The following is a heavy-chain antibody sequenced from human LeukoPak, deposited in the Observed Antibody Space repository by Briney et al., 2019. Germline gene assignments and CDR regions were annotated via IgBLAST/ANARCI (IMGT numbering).Heavy chain of an antibody. D-gene: IGHD3-10*01. V-gene: IGHV4-61*02. CDR3: ARDLWGSGIDY. CDR1: GGSISSGSYY. CDR2: IYTSGGT. Sequence: PSETLSLTCTVSGGSISSGSYYWSWIRQPAGKGLEWIGRIYTSGGTNYNPSLKSRVTISVDTSKNQFSVKLSSVTAADTAVYYCARDLWGSGIDYWGQGTLVSVSS. J-gene: IGHJ4*02.